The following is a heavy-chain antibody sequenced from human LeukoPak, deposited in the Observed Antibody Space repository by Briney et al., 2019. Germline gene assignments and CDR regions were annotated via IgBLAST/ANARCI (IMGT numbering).Heavy chain of an antibody. D-gene: IGHD3-22*01. CDR1: GYTFTNHY. V-gene: IGHV1-69*13. CDR2: IIPIFGTA. Sequence: ASVKVSCKASGYTFTNHYMHWVRQAPGQGLEWMGGIIPIFGTANYAQKFQGRVTITADESTSTAYMELSSLRSEDTAVYYCARAYYYDSSGYYKRGASDIWGQGTMVTVSS. J-gene: IGHJ3*02. CDR3: ARAYYYDSSGYYKRGASDI.